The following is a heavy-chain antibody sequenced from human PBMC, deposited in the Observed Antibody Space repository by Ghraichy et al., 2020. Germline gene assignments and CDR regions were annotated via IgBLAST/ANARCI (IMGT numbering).Heavy chain of an antibody. D-gene: IGHD2-2*01. Sequence: SQTLSLTCTVSGGSISSSSYYWGWIRQPPGKGLEWIGSISYSGSTYYNPSLKSRVTFSVDTSKNQFSLKLSSVTAADTAVYYCARHHINNLLLPAGIDYWGQGTLVTVSS. CDR1: GGSISSSSYY. CDR2: ISYSGST. J-gene: IGHJ4*02. V-gene: IGHV4-39*01. CDR3: ARHHINNLLLPAGIDY.